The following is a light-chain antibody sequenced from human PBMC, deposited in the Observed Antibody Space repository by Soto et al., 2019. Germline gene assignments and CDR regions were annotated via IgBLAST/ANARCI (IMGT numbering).Light chain of an antibody. CDR2: AAS. Sequence: DLQMTQSPSSLSASVGDRVTLTCRASQTITNYLNWFQQKPGKAPKLLIYAASNLQNGVPSRFSGSGSGTDFTLTISSLQPEDFATYYCLQTYRSPYAFGQGTKLEIK. V-gene: IGKV1-39*01. CDR3: LQTYRSPYA. J-gene: IGKJ2*01. CDR1: QTITNY.